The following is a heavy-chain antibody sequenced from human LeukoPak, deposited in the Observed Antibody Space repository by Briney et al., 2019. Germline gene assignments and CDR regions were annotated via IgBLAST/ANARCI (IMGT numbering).Heavy chain of an antibody. CDR2: IYYSGST. CDR1: GGSISSYY. V-gene: IGHV4-59*01. Sequence: SETLSLTCTVSGGSISSYYWSWIRQPPGKGLEWIGYIYYSGSTNYNPSLKSRVTISVDTSKNQFSLKLSSVTAADTAVYYCASFTIFGVVTFWGQGTLVTVSS. CDR3: ASFTIFGVVTF. J-gene: IGHJ4*02. D-gene: IGHD3-3*01.